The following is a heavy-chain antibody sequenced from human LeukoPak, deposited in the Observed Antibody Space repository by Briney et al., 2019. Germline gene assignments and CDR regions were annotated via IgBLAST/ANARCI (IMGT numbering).Heavy chain of an antibody. CDR1: GGSFSGYY. Sequence: SETLSLTCAVYGGSFSGYYWSWIRQPPGKGLEWIGEINHSGSTNHNPSLKSRVTISVDTSKNQFSLKLSSVTAADTAVYYCARGGDYYGSGSYLVPYWGQGTLVTVSS. V-gene: IGHV4-34*01. CDR3: ARGGDYYGSGSYLVPY. CDR2: INHSGST. J-gene: IGHJ4*02. D-gene: IGHD3-10*01.